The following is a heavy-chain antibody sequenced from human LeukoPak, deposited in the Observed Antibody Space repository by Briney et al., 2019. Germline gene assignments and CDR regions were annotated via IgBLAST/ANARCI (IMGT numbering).Heavy chain of an antibody. V-gene: IGHV3-23*01. CDR2: ISHDGMNA. CDR1: GLHFSGTA. CDR3: AKDGAQYSSGPECDP. Sequence: GGSLRLSCAASGLHFSGTAMSWVRQAPGKGLEWASAISHDGMNAYYADSVKGRFTISRDNSKKTVSLEMSSLTAADTGVYYCAKDGAQYSSGPECDPRGQGALVTVSP. J-gene: IGHJ5*02. D-gene: IGHD6-19*01.